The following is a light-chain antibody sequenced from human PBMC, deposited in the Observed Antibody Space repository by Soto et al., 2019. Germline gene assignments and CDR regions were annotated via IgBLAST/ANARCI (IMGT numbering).Light chain of an antibody. CDR2: DDT. CDR3: SSYGGMG. CDR1: SSYAR. V-gene: IGLV2-23*01. Sequence: QSALTQPASVSGSPGQSITISCTVTSSYARVSWFQYHPGQAPKLVIYDDTKRPSGVSERLSGSRSDNTASLTITGLQTDDEAEYYCSSYGGMGFGGGTKLTVL. J-gene: IGLJ2*01.